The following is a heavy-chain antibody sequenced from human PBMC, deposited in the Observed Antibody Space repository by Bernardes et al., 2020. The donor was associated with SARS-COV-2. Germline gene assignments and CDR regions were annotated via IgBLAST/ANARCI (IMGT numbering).Heavy chain of an antibody. D-gene: IGHD2-15*01. Sequence: GESLKISCKGSGYNFTNYWIAWVRQMPGKGLEWMGIIYPGDSDTRYRTSLQGHVTISADKSISTVYLQWSSLKASDNAMYYCARTGYLRPYAMDVWGQGTTVTVSS. CDR1: GYNFTNYW. J-gene: IGHJ6*02. CDR3: ARTGYLRPYAMDV. CDR2: IYPGDSDT. V-gene: IGHV5-51*01.